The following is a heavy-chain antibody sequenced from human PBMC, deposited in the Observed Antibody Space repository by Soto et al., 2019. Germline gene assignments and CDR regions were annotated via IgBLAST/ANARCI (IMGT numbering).Heavy chain of an antibody. CDR1: GGSISSSNW. J-gene: IGHJ3*02. V-gene: IGHV4-4*02. CDR3: ARRLWRELTAHAFDI. CDR2: IYHSGSA. D-gene: IGHD1-26*01. Sequence: QVQLQESGPGLVKPSGTLSLTCAVSGGSISSSNWWSWVRQPPGKGLEWIGEIYHSGSANYNPSLKSRVTISVDKSKNQFSLKLSSVTAADTAVYYCARRLWRELTAHAFDIWGQGTMVTVSS.